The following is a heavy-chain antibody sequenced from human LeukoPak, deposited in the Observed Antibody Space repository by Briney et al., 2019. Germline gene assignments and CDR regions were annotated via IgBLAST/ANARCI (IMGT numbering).Heavy chain of an antibody. D-gene: IGHD3-16*01. CDR3: AKDMRENYSYYMDV. V-gene: IGHV3-20*04. Sequence: PGGSLRLSCAASGFTFDDHGMSWVRQAPGKGLEWVSGIKWDGGSTGYADSVKGRFTISRDNAKNSLYLQMNSLRSEDTALYYCAKDMRENYSYYMDVWGKGTTVTVSS. J-gene: IGHJ6*03. CDR1: GFTFDDHG. CDR2: IKWDGGST.